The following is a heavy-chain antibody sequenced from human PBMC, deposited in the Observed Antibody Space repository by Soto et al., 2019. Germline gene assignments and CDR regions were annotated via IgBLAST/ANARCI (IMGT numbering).Heavy chain of an antibody. CDR1: GGSISSSNW. CDR3: ARENSGYDPYYYYYGMDV. V-gene: IGHV4-4*02. CDR2: IYHSGST. J-gene: IGHJ6*02. Sequence: SETLSLTCAVSGGSISSSNWWSWVCQPPGKGLEWIGEIYHSGSTNYNPSLKSRVTISVDKSKNQFSLKLSPVTAADTAVYYCARENSGYDPYYYYYGMDVWGQGTTVT. D-gene: IGHD5-12*01.